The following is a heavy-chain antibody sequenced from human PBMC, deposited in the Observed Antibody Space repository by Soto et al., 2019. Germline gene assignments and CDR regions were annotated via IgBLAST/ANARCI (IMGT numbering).Heavy chain of an antibody. CDR1: GFTFDTYT. CDR2: VLQNGDT. D-gene: IGHD6-19*01. J-gene: IGHJ4*02. CDR3: AREASGWAYYFDY. V-gene: IGHV3-23*01. Sequence: GGSLRLSCAASGFTFDTYTMTWVRQAPGKGLEWVSSVLQNGDTFYADSVKGRFTISRDNSKNTLYLQMNSLRAEDTAVYYCAREASGWAYYFDYWGQGTLVTVSS.